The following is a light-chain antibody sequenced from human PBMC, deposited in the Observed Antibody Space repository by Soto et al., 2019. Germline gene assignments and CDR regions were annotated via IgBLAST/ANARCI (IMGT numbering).Light chain of an antibody. V-gene: IGLV4-69*01. CDR1: SGHSSYA. Sequence: QPVLTQSPSASASLGASVKLTCTLSSGHSSYAIAWHQQQPEKDPRYLVKLNSDGSHSKGDGIPDRFSGSSSGAERYLTISSLQSEDEADYYCQTWGTGIQVFGGGTKLTVL. CDR2: LNSDGSH. J-gene: IGLJ2*01. CDR3: QTWGTGIQV.